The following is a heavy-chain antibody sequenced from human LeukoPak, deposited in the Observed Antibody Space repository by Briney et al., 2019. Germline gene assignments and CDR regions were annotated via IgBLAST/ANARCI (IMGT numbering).Heavy chain of an antibody. J-gene: IGHJ4*02. Sequence: QPGGSLRLSCAASGFTFSSYGMHGVRQAPGKGLEWVAVISYDGSNKYYADSVKGRFTISRDNSKNTLYLQMNTLRAEDTAVYYCAKAYYYVSGSYYLGDYWGQGTLVTVSS. D-gene: IGHD3-10*01. CDR2: ISYDGSNK. V-gene: IGHV3-30*18. CDR3: AKAYYYVSGSYYLGDY. CDR1: GFTFSSYG.